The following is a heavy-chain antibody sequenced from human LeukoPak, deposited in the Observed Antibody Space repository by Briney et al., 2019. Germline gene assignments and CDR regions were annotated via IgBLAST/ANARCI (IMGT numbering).Heavy chain of an antibody. V-gene: IGHV3-64D*09. D-gene: IGHD3-16*01. CDR2: VTSNGGST. CDR3: VKDGYDYVWGSFSYFDY. J-gene: IGHJ4*02. Sequence: GGSLRLSCSASGFTFSRYAMHWVRQAPGKGLEYVSGVTSNGGSTYYADSVRGRFTISRDNSKNTLYLQMSTLRAEDTAVYYCVKDGYDYVWGSFSYFDYWGQGTLVTVSS. CDR1: GFTFSRYA.